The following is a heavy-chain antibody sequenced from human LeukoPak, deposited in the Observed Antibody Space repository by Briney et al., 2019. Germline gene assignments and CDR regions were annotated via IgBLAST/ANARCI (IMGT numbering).Heavy chain of an antibody. CDR1: GFTFSSYA. V-gene: IGHV3-23*01. CDR2: ISNSGDST. CDR3: ATDITTIDALEI. Sequence: GGSLRLSCAASGFTFSSYAMSWVRQAPGKGLGWVSGISNSGDSTYYADSVKGRFSISRDNSMNTLYLQMNSLTAEDTAIYYCATDITTIDALEIWGQGTMVTVSS. J-gene: IGHJ3*02. D-gene: IGHD3-10*01.